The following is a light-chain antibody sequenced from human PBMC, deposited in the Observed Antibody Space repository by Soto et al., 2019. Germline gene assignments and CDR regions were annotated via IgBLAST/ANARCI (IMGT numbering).Light chain of an antibody. CDR3: SSYTSSSLCV. V-gene: IGLV2-14*01. CDR1: ISDVGGYNY. CDR2: EVS. J-gene: IGLJ1*01. Sequence: QSALTQPASVSGSPGQSITISCTGGISDVGGYNYVSWFQQHPGKAPKLMIYEVSNRPSGVSNRFSGSKSGNTASLTISGLQAQDEADYYCSSYTSSSLCVFGTGTKLTVL.